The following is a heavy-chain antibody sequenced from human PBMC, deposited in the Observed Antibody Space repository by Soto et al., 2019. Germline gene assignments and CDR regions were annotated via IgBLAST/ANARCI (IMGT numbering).Heavy chain of an antibody. CDR1: GFTFSTYA. CDR3: AKDLYYYDSSGYYLNPPFDY. CDR2: ISGSGGST. J-gene: IGHJ4*02. V-gene: IGHV3-23*01. D-gene: IGHD3-22*01. Sequence: GGSLRLSCAASGFTFSTYAMSWVRQAPGKGLEWVSAISGSGGSTYYADSVKGRFTISRDNSKNTLYLQMNSLRAEDTAVYYCAKDLYYYDSSGYYLNPPFDYWGQGTLVTVSS.